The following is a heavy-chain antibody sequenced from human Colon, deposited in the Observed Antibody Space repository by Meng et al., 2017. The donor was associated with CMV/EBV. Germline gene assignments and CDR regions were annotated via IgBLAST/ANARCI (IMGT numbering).Heavy chain of an antibody. Sequence: GESLKISCATSGFTFRTYAMGWVRQAPGKGLEWVSSISGSGTATYYSSSVKGRFTISRDSSENTLSLEMTGLRAEDTAVYYCAKSLFGMGQVVYFDSWGQGTLVTVSS. CDR2: ISGSGTAT. V-gene: IGHV3-23*01. D-gene: IGHD3-10*02. CDR3: AKSLFGMGQVVYFDS. CDR1: GFTFRTYA. J-gene: IGHJ4*02.